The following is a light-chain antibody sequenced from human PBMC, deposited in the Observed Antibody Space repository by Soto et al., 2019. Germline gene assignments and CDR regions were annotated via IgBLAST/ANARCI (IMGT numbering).Light chain of an antibody. CDR3: CSYAGRSTLV. CDR2: EGS. V-gene: IGLV2-23*01. Sequence: QSALTQPASVSGSPGQSITISCTGTSSDVGSYNLVSWYQQYPGKAPKLIIYEGSKRPSGVSNRFSGSKSGNTASLTISGLQAEDEADYFCCSYAGRSTLVFGGGTKLTVL. J-gene: IGLJ2*01. CDR1: SSDVGSYNL.